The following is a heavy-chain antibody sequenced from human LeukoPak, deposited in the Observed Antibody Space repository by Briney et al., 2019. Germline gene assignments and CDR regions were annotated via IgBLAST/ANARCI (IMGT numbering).Heavy chain of an antibody. Sequence: GGSLRLSCAVSGFTFSDYWMSWVRQPPGKGLEWVANINHDGNEKYYVDSVMGRFTISGDNAKNSLYLQMNSLSVEDTAVYFCARSPATGTTDFWGQGTLVTVSS. CDR2: INHDGNEK. J-gene: IGHJ4*02. CDR1: GFTFSDYW. CDR3: ARSPATGTTDF. V-gene: IGHV3-7*01. D-gene: IGHD1-7*01.